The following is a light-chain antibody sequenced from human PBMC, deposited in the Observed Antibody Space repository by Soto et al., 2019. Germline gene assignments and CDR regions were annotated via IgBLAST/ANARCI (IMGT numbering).Light chain of an antibody. CDR1: QSVRNSY. Sequence: EILLTQSPGTLSLSPGERATLSCRASQSVRNSYLAWYQQKPGQAPRLLIYGASGRATGIPDRFSGSGSGTDFTLTISRLAPEDFAVCYCQQYGSSPYTFGQGTKLE. CDR2: GAS. CDR3: QQYGSSPYT. J-gene: IGKJ2*01. V-gene: IGKV3-20*01.